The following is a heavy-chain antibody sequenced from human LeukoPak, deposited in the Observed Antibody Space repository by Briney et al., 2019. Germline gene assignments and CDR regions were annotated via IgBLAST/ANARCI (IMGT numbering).Heavy chain of an antibody. D-gene: IGHD5-12*01. Sequence: SETLSLTCAVYGGSFSGYYWSWLRQPPGKGLEWIGEINHSGSTNYNPSLKSRVTISVDTSKNQFSLKLSSVTAADTAVYYCANSDIVATWNWFDPWGQGTLVTVSS. CDR2: INHSGST. V-gene: IGHV4-34*01. CDR3: ANSDIVATWNWFDP. CDR1: GGSFSGYY. J-gene: IGHJ5*02.